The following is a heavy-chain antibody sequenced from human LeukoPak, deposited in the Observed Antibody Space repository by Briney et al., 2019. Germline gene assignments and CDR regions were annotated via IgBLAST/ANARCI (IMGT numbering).Heavy chain of an antibody. CDR1: GYTFTGYY. D-gene: IGHD2-15*01. J-gene: IGHJ4*02. CDR2: INPNSGGT. CDR3: ARDLFSRYGVVD. Sequence: ASVKVSCKASGYTFTGYYMHWVRQAPGQGLEWMGGINPNSGGTNYAQEFQGWVTMTTDTSISTAYMELSRLRSEDTAVYYCARDLFSRYGVVDWGQGTLVTVSS. V-gene: IGHV1-2*04.